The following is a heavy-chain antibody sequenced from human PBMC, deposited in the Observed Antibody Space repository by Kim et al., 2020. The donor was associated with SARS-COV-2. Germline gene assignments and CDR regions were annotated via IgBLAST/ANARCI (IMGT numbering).Heavy chain of an antibody. CDR1: GFTFSSYA. J-gene: IGHJ3*02. CDR2: ISGSGGST. V-gene: IGHV3-23*01. D-gene: IGHD3-22*01. Sequence: GSLRLSCAASGFTFSSYAMSWVRQAPGKGLEWVSAISGSGGSTYYADSVKGRFTISRDNSKNTLYLQMNSLRAEDTAVYYCAKASVRSYYDSSGADAFDIWGQGTMVTVSS. CDR3: AKASVRSYYDSSGADAFDI.